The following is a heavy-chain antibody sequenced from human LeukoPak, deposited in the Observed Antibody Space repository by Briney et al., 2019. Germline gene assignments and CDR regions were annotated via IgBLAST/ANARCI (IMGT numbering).Heavy chain of an antibody. V-gene: IGHV5-51*01. Sequence: AGGSLQISCLGSGYSFTSYWIGWVRPLPGKGLEWMGIIYPGDSDTRYSPSFQGQVTISADKSISTAYLQWSSLKASDTAMYYCARHAYNYYYGSGSYPSWFDPWGQGTLVTVSS. D-gene: IGHD3-10*01. CDR1: GYSFTSYW. CDR2: IYPGDSDT. CDR3: ARHAYNYYYGSGSYPSWFDP. J-gene: IGHJ5*02.